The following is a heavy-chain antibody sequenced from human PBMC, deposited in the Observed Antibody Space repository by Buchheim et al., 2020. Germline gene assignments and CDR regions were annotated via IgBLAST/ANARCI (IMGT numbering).Heavy chain of an antibody. J-gene: IGHJ5*02. Sequence: EVQLVQSGAEVKKPGESLRISCKGSGYSFTSYWISWVRQMPGKGLEWMGRIDPSDSYTNYSPSFQGHVTISADKSISNAYPQWSSLKASDTAMYYCARSSLVEQGTVLIAAHNWFDPWGQGTL. D-gene: IGHD6-13*01. CDR2: IDPSDSYT. CDR3: ARSSLVEQGTVLIAAHNWFDP. CDR1: GYSFTSYW. V-gene: IGHV5-10-1*03.